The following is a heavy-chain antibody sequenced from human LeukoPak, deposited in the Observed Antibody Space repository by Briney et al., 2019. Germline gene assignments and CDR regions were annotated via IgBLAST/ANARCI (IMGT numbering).Heavy chain of an antibody. J-gene: IGHJ3*02. CDR3: ARDTRLLLRDAFDI. Sequence: KSSESLSLTSTVAGGSISSYYWSWIRQPAGKGLEWIGRIYTSGSTNYNPSLKSRVTMSVDTSKNQFSLKLSSVTAADTAVYYCARDTRLLLRDAFDIWGQGTMVTVSS. V-gene: IGHV4-4*07. CDR2: IYTSGST. D-gene: IGHD3-22*01. CDR1: GGSISSYY.